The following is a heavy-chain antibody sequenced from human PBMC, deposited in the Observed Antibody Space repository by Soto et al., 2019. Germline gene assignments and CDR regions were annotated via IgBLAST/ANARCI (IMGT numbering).Heavy chain of an antibody. D-gene: IGHD3-22*01. Sequence: LRLSCAASGFTFNNYAMNWVRQAPGKGLEWVSIISGNGGYTFYADSVKGRFTISRDNSKNTLFLQMNSLRAEDTAIYYCAKDSTMIVVPGGWFDAWGQGPLVTVYS. CDR2: ISGNGGYT. V-gene: IGHV3-23*01. CDR3: AKDSTMIVVPGGWFDA. J-gene: IGHJ5*02. CDR1: GFTFNNYA.